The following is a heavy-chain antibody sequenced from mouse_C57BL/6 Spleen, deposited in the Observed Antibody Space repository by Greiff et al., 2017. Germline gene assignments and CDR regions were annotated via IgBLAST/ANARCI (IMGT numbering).Heavy chain of an antibody. CDR3: ARGGDSSGLFAY. D-gene: IGHD3-2*02. V-gene: IGHV1-80*01. CDR1: GYAFSSYW. CDR2: IYPGDGDT. Sequence: VQLQQSGAELVKPGASVKISCKASGYAFSSYWMNWVKQRPGKGLEWIGQIYPGDGDTNYNGKFKGKATLTADKSSSTAYMQLSSLTSEDSAVYFCARGGDSSGLFAYWGQGTLVTVSA. J-gene: IGHJ3*01.